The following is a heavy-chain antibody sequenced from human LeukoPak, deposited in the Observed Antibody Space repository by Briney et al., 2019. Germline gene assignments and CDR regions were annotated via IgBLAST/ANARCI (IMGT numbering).Heavy chain of an antibody. CDR2: IYHSGNT. V-gene: IGHV4-4*02. D-gene: IGHD1-26*01. Sequence: PSETLSLTCAVSGGSISSSNWWRWVRQPPGKGLEWIGDIYHSGNTNYNPSLKSRVTISVDKSKNHFSLKLNSVTAADTAVYYCASLGGSYFLYWGQGTLVTVSS. CDR3: ASLGGSYFLY. CDR1: GGSISSSNW. J-gene: IGHJ4*02.